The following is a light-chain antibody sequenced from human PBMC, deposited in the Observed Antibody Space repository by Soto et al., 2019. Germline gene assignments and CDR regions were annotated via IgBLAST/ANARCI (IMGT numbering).Light chain of an antibody. CDR2: DVN. J-gene: IGLJ3*02. CDR3: CSHAGSSTWV. CDR1: RSDVGGYNH. Sequence: QSALTQPASVSGSPGQSITISCTGTRSDVGGYNHVSWYQQHPGKAPKLMIYDVNKRPSGVSNHFSGSKSGNTASLTISGLQVEDEADYYCCSHAGSSTWVFGGGTMLTVL. V-gene: IGLV2-23*02.